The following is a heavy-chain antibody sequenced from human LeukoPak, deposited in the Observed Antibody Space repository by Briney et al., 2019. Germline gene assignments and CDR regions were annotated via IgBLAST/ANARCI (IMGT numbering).Heavy chain of an antibody. D-gene: IGHD3-3*01. Sequence: ASVKVSSKASGYTFTDYFIHWVRQAPGQGLEWMGWINPKSGGTNYAQKFQGRVTMTRDTSISTAYMELRRLRSDDTAVYYCARVRHQTYYDFWSGYYNWGQGTLVTVSS. J-gene: IGHJ4*02. V-gene: IGHV1-2*02. CDR1: GYTFTDYF. CDR2: INPKSGGT. CDR3: ARVRHQTYYDFWSGYYN.